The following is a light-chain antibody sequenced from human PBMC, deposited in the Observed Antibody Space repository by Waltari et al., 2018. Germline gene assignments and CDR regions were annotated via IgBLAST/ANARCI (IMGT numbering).Light chain of an antibody. CDR3: QQYNNLPFT. CDR2: DAS. CDR1: QDIRNY. J-gene: IGKJ3*01. V-gene: IGKV1-33*01. Sequence: DIQMTQSPSSLSASVGDRVTVTCQASQDIRNYLNLYQQRPGKAPTLLIYDASSLETGVPSRFSASGSGTDFTFTISSLQPEDIATYYCQQYNNLPFTFGPGTTVDIK.